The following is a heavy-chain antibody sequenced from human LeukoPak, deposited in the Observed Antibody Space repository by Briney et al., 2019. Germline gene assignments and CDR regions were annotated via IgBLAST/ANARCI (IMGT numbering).Heavy chain of an antibody. J-gene: IGHJ3*01. V-gene: IGHV3-30-3*01. CDR1: GFTSRSYA. D-gene: IGHD3-3*01. Sequence: GGSLRLSGAASGFTSRSYAMHWVRQAPGKGLEWVAVISYDGDDGSNIYYADSVKGRFTISRDNSKSTLYLQMNSLRPEDTAVYYCAREGVNSPADTFDVWGQGTMVTVSS. CDR3: AREGVNSPADTFDV. CDR2: ISYDGDDGSNI.